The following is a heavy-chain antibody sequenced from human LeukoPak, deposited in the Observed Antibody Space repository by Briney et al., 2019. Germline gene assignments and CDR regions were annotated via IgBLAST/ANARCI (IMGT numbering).Heavy chain of an antibody. D-gene: IGHD4/OR15-4a*01. Sequence: SETLSLTCTVSGGSISSYYWSRIRQPPGKGLEWIGYIYYSGSTNYNPSLKSRVTISVDTSKNQFSLKLSSVTAEDTAVYYCARGPSTFSLAVLKSRGYFDLWGRGTLVTVSS. CDR2: IYYSGST. J-gene: IGHJ2*01. CDR3: ARGPSTFSLAVLKSRGYFDL. CDR1: GGSISSYY. V-gene: IGHV4-59*01.